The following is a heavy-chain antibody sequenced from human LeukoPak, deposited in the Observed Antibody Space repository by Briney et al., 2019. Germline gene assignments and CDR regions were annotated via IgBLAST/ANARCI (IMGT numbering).Heavy chain of an antibody. J-gene: IGHJ4*02. CDR1: GGSISGYF. V-gene: IGHV4-59*12. CDR3: ARASYDSSGYGVFAY. Sequence: SETLSLTCTVSGGSISGYFWSWIRQPPGKGLEWVGYIHYSGSTNYNPSLKSRLTISVDTSRNQFSLKLRSVTAADTAVYYCARASYDSSGYGVFAYWGQGTLVTVSS. CDR2: IHYSGST. D-gene: IGHD3-22*01.